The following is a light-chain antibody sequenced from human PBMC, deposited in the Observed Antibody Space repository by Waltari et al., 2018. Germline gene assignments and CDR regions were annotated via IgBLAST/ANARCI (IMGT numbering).Light chain of an antibody. CDR2: GAS. CDR3: QQSYGTPTWT. CDR1: QSISTY. Sequence: DIQMTQSPSSLSASVGDRVTITCRASQSISTYLNWYQQKPGKAPKLLIYGASNSQSGVPSRFSGSGSGTDFTLTISSLQPEDFATYFCQQSYGTPTWTFGPGTTVETK. J-gene: IGKJ1*01. V-gene: IGKV1-39*01.